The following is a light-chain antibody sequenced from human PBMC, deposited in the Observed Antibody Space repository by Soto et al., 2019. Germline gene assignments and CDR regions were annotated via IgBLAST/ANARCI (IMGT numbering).Light chain of an antibody. Sequence: QSVRTPPASVSGSPGQSLTLSCPGTHREVGAYDFVSWYQQLPDKAPKLMIYEVSNRPSGVSNRFSGSKSVNTATLTISGLQAEDEADYYRSSYTSSSTRVFGTGTKVTV. CDR3: SSYTSSSTRV. J-gene: IGLJ1*01. V-gene: IGLV2-14*03. CDR2: EVS. CDR1: HREVGAYDF.